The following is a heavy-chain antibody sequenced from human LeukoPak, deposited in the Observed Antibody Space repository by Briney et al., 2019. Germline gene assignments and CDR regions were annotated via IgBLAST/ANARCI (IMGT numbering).Heavy chain of an antibody. Sequence: PGGSLRLSCAASGFTVSSNYMSWVRQAPGKGLEWLSYISCTTTHINYADSVKGRFTISRDNAKISVDLQMNSLRAEDTAVYYCARHRKDSRNFYSDFDYWGQGTPVTVSS. V-gene: IGHV3-11*06. D-gene: IGHD3-22*01. CDR1: GFTVSSNY. J-gene: IGHJ4*02. CDR2: ISCTTTHI. CDR3: ARHRKDSRNFYSDFDY.